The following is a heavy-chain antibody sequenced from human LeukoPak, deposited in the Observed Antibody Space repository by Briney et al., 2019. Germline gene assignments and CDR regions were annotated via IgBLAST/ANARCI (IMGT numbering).Heavy chain of an antibody. Sequence: PSETLSLTCSVSGGSISGYYWSWSRQPPGKGVEWIGNLFHTRGAWYKSSLKSRVTTSVDTSKNEFSLSLSSVTAADTAVYYCARDNRTFDIWGQGTMVTVSS. CDR1: GGSISGYY. V-gene: IGHV4-59*01. CDR3: ARDNRTFDI. CDR2: LFHTRGA. D-gene: IGHD1-14*01. J-gene: IGHJ3*02.